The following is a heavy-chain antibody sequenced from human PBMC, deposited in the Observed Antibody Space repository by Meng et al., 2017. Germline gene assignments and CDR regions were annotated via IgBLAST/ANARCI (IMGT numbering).Heavy chain of an antibody. D-gene: IGHD1-26*01. V-gene: IGHV3-30*01. CDR2: ISYDGSNK. Sequence: QWERVESGGRVVPPGRSLRCSSVASGFIFSSYAMHCVRQAPGKGLEWVAVISYDGSNKYYADSVKGRFTISRDNSKNTLYLQMNSLRAEDTAVYYCAKKDRELQVFDYWGQGTLVTVSS. J-gene: IGHJ4*02. CDR3: AKKDRELQVFDY. CDR1: GFIFSSYA.